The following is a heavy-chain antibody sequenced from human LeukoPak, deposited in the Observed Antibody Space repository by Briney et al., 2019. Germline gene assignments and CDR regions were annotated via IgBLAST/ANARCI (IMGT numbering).Heavy chain of an antibody. CDR3: ARGIMTTVPTFDY. V-gene: IGHV4-59*01. J-gene: IGHJ4*02. Sequence: SETLSLTCTVSGGSINGYYWSWVRQTPGKGLGWIGYVYYSVSTNYNPSLKNRVTISVDTSKKQFSLRLSSVTAAETAVYYCARGIMTTVPTFDYWGQGTRVTVSS. CDR1: GGSINGYY. D-gene: IGHD4-17*01. CDR2: VYYSVST.